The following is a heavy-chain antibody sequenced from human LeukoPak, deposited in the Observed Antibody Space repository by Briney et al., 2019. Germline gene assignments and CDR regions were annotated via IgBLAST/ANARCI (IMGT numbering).Heavy chain of an antibody. CDR2: IYYSGST. J-gene: IGHJ4*02. Sequence: SETLSLTCTVSGGSISSSSYYWGWIRQPPGKGLEWIGSIYYSGSTYYNPSLKSRVTISVDTSKNQFSLKLSSVTAADTAVYYCARHGRIIASPLVWGQGTLVTVSS. CDR1: GGSISSSSYY. D-gene: IGHD6-13*01. V-gene: IGHV4-39*01. CDR3: ARHGRIIASPLV.